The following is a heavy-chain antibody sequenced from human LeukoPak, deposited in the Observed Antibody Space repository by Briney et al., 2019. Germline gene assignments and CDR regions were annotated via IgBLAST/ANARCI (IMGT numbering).Heavy chain of an antibody. CDR1: GYSISSGYY. CDR2: IYHSGST. J-gene: IGHJ6*04. Sequence: PSETLSFTCAVSGYSISSGYYWGWIRQPPGKGLEWIGSIYHSGSTYYNPSLKSRVTISVDTSKNQFSLKLSSVTAADTAVYYCARDYERVYYYYYGMDGWGKGTTVTAPS. D-gene: IGHD3-16*01. V-gene: IGHV4-38-2*02. CDR3: ARDYERVYYYYYGMDG.